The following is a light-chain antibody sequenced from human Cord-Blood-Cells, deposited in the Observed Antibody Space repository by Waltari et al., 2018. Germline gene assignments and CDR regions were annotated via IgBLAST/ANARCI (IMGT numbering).Light chain of an antibody. CDR3: CSYAGSSTWV. CDR2: EGS. Sequence: QSALTQPAPVSGSPGQSITISCTRTSSDVGSYHLVPWYQQHPGKAPKLMIYEGSKRPSGVSNRFSGSKSGNTASLTISGLQAEDEADYYCCSYAGSSTWVFGGGTKLTVL. J-gene: IGLJ3*02. V-gene: IGLV2-23*01. CDR1: SSDVGSYHL.